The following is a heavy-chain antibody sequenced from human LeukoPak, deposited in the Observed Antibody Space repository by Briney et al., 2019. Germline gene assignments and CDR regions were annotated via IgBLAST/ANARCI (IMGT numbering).Heavy chain of an antibody. Sequence: GGSLRLSCAASGFTFDDYAMHWVRQAPGKGLEWVSGISWNSGSIGYADSVKGRFTISRDNAKNSLYLQMNSLRAEDTAVYYCARNTLLWGQGTLVTVSS. CDR1: GFTFDDYA. J-gene: IGHJ4*02. CDR3: ARNTLL. CDR2: ISWNSGSI. V-gene: IGHV3-9*01.